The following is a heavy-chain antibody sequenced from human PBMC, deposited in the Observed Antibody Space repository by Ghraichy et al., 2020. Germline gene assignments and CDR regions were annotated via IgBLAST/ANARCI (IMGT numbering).Heavy chain of an antibody. CDR2: IYYSGST. Sequence: SQTLSLTCTVSGDSISSGGYYWSWIRQHPGKGLEWIGYIYYSGSTYYNPSLKSRVTISVDTSKNQFSLKLSSVTAADTAVYYCARCFIAARPYSILFDYWGQGTLVTVSS. J-gene: IGHJ4*02. V-gene: IGHV4-31*02. CDR3: ARCFIAARPYSILFDY. D-gene: IGHD6-6*01. CDR1: GDSISSGGYY.